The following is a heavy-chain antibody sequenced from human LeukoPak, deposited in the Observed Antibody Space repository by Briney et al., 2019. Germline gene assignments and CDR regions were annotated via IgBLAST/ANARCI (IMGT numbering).Heavy chain of an antibody. Sequence: ASVKVSCKASGGTFISYAISWVRQAPGQGLEWMGGIIPIFGTANYAQKFQGRVTITADESTSTAYMELSSLRSEDTAVYYCARTGVAALSFDYWGQGTLVTVSS. CDR3: ARTGVAALSFDY. D-gene: IGHD6-13*01. J-gene: IGHJ4*02. CDR1: GGTFISYA. V-gene: IGHV1-69*01. CDR2: IIPIFGTA.